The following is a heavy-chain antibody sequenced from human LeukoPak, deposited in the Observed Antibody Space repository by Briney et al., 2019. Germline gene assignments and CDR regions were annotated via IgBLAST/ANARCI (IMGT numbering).Heavy chain of an antibody. CDR3: VTEPGYCTGGRCYGGWFDP. J-gene: IGHJ5*02. D-gene: IGHD2-15*01. CDR2: INHSGNT. CDR1: GFTFSNYW. V-gene: IGHV4-34*01. Sequence: GSLRLSCAASGFTFSNYWMIWVRQAPGKGLEWIGEINHSGNTNYNPSLKSRVTISLDTSKNQFSLKLNSVTAADTAVYYCVTEPGYCTGGRCYGGWFDPWGQGTLVTVSS.